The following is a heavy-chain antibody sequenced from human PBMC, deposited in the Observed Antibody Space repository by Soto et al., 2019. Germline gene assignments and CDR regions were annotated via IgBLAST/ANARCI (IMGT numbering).Heavy chain of an antibody. CDR1: GFTFSSYW. V-gene: IGHV3-7*03. Sequence: PGGSLRLSCAASGFTFSSYWMSWVRQAPGKGLEWVANIKQDGSEKYYVDSVKGRFTISRDNAKNSLYLQMNSLRAEDTAVYYCARDQDDFWSGYIGTFDYWGQGTLVRVS. CDR3: ARDQDDFWSGYIGTFDY. J-gene: IGHJ4*02. D-gene: IGHD3-3*01. CDR2: IKQDGSEK.